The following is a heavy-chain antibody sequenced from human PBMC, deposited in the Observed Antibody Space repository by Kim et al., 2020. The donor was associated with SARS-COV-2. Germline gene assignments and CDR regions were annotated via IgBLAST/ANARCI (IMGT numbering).Heavy chain of an antibody. V-gene: IGHV3-30-3*01. J-gene: IGHJ6*02. D-gene: IGHD2-2*01. CDR2: ISYDGSNK. Sequence: GGSLRLSCAASGFTFSSYAMHWVRQAPGKGLEWVAVISYDGSNKYYADSVKGRFTISRDNSKNTLYLQMNSLRAEDTAVYYCAREYCSSTSCYLRGGMDVWGQGTTVTVSS. CDR3: AREYCSSTSCYLRGGMDV. CDR1: GFTFSSYA.